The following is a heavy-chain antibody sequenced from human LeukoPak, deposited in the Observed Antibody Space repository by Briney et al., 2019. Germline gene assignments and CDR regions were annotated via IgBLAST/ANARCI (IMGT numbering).Heavy chain of an antibody. CDR2: IIWNVGRT. D-gene: IGHD3-9*01. J-gene: IGHJ4*02. V-gene: IGHV3-20*01. CDR1: GFSLDDYG. Sequence: PGGSLRLSCAASGFSLDDYGMSWVRHAPGGGRGWVSGIIWNVGRTGYADSVKGRFSISRDNATNSLYLQMNSLRAEDTALYHCARLSDYDMLTGPNYFDYWGQGTLVTVSS. CDR3: ARLSDYDMLTGPNYFDY.